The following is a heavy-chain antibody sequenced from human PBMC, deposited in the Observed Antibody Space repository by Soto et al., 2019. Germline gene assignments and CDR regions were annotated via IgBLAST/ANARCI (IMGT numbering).Heavy chain of an antibody. CDR3: AKVRYSSPMGYYYGMDV. Sequence: QAQLEQSGGEVKKPGSSVKVSCKASRVAFSKFIVTWVRQAPGLGLEWVGGIIPIFGTANYAQKFQGRVTITADESTSTSYREVNNLRSEDTAVYYCAKVRYSSPMGYYYGMDVWGKGTTVTVSS. J-gene: IGHJ6*04. V-gene: IGHV1-69*01. CDR1: RVAFSKFI. D-gene: IGHD6-19*01. CDR2: IIPIFGTA.